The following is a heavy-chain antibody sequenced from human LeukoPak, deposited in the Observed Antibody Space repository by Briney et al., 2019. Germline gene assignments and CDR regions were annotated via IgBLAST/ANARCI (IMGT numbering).Heavy chain of an antibody. CDR1: GDTFNSYD. J-gene: IGHJ3*02. CDR3: ARGRLWNFNDGFDI. Sequence: ASVKVSCKASGDTFNSYDINWVRQAPGLGLEWMGWINPKSRNTGYAEQFQGRVTITGDAAISTAYMELRSLTSNDTAVYYCARGRLWNFNDGFDIWGQGTMVTVSS. V-gene: IGHV1-8*03. D-gene: IGHD2-21*01. CDR2: INPKSRNT.